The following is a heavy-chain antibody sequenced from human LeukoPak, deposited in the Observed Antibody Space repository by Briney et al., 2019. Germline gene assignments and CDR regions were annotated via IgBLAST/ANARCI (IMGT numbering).Heavy chain of an antibody. D-gene: IGHD3-22*01. CDR3: ARVPMWNYYDSVG. CDR1: GFTFSSYT. Sequence: GGSLRLSCAASGFTFSSYTMNWVRQAPGKGLEWVSSISSSSSYIYYADSVKGRFTISRDNAKNSLYLQMTSLRAEDTAVYYCARVPMWNYYDSVGWGQGTLVTVSS. J-gene: IGHJ4*02. V-gene: IGHV3-21*01. CDR2: ISSSSSYI.